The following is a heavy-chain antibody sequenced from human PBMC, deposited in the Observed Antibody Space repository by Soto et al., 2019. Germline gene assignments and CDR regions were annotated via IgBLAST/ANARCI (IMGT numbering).Heavy chain of an antibody. D-gene: IGHD3-22*01. J-gene: IGHJ5*02. Sequence: EVQLVESGGGVVQPGRSLRLSCAVSGLPFDDYAMHWVRQAPGKGLEWVAGISWDSVNKAYADSVKGRFSISRDNAQRSLFLQMNSLRPEDTALYYCAKGHYDRSAYSNWFDLWGQGTLVTVSS. CDR3: AKGHYDRSAYSNWFDL. V-gene: IGHV3-9*01. CDR1: GLPFDDYA. CDR2: ISWDSVNK.